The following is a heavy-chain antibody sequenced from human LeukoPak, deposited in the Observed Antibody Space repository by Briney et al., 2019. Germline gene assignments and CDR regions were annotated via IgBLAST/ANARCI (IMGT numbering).Heavy chain of an antibody. Sequence: WETLSLTCTVSGGCISSYYWSWIRQPPGKGLEWIGYIYYRGSTNYNPSLKSRVIISVDTSKNQFSLKLSSVTAADTAVYHCARARTVYGEYYFDHWGQGTLVTVSS. CDR1: GGCISSYY. CDR2: IYYRGST. J-gene: IGHJ4*02. V-gene: IGHV4-59*01. CDR3: ARARTVYGEYYFDH. D-gene: IGHD3-10*01.